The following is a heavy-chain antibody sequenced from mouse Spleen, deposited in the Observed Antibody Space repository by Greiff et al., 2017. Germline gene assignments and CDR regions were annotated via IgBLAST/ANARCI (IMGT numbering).Heavy chain of an antibody. CDR1: GFTFTDYF. CDR3: ARHYTGIPFDY. CDR2: ISNTAHGYTT. Sequence: EVLLVESGADLVQPGGSLSLSCTASGFTFTDYFMSWVRQPPGKALEWLGFISNTAHGYTTEYNASVKGRFTISREISQNMLYLQINAPRAEDSATYFCARHYTGIPFDYWGQGTTLTVSS. J-gene: IGHJ2*01. V-gene: IGHV7-3*01.